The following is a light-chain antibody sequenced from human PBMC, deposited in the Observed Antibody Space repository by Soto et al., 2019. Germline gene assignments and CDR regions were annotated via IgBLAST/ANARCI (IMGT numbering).Light chain of an antibody. CDR1: SSDVGGYNY. V-gene: IGLV2-14*01. CDR2: EVS. Sequence: QSALTQPASVSGSPGQSITISCTGTSSDVGGYNYVSWYQQHPGKAPQLMIYEVSNRPSGVSNRFSGSKSGNTAPLTISGLQAEDEADYYCSSYTSSSTLLYVFGTGTKVTVL. J-gene: IGLJ1*01. CDR3: SSYTSSSTLLYV.